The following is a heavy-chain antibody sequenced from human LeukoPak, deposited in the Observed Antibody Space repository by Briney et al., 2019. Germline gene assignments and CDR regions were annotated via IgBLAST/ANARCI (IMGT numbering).Heavy chain of an antibody. CDR1: GLTFDNAW. D-gene: IGHD4-23*01. Sequence: GSLRLSCVVSGLTFDNAWMSWVRQAPGKGLEWVGRIKSKNVGETTEYAAPVQGRFTISRDDSKNTVYLQMSSLKTEDTAVYYCTTGPGNSGYWGQGTLVTVSS. J-gene: IGHJ4*02. CDR3: TTGPGNSGY. V-gene: IGHV3-15*01. CDR2: IKSKNVGETT.